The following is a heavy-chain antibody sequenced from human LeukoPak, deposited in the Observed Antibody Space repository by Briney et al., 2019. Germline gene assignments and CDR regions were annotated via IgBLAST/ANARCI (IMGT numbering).Heavy chain of an antibody. CDR2: ISSSSSNT. D-gene: IGHD1-26*01. CDR1: GLTFSSYA. J-gene: IGHJ4*02. CDR3: AKCPAALGNFDY. V-gene: IGHV3-23*01. Sequence: PGGSLRLSCAVSGLTFSSYAMTWVRQAPGKGLEWVSSISSSSSNTYYADSVKGRFTISRDNSKNTLYLQMNSLRAEDTATYYCAKCPAALGNFDYRGQGTLVTVSS.